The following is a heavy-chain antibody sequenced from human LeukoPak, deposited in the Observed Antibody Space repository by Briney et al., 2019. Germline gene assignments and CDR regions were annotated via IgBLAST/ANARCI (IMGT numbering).Heavy chain of an antibody. Sequence: PSQTLSLTCTVSGGSISSSSYYWGWICQPPGKGLEWIGSIYYSGSAYYNPSLKSRVTMSVDTSKNQFSLKLSSVTAADTAVYYCARLGSGYDEGLDYWGQGTLVTVSS. J-gene: IGHJ4*02. CDR2: IYYSGSA. CDR3: ARLGSGYDEGLDY. V-gene: IGHV4-39*07. CDR1: GGSISSSSYY. D-gene: IGHD5-12*01.